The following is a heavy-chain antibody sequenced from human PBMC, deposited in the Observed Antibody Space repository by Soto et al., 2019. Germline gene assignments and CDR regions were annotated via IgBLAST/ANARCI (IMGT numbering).Heavy chain of an antibody. V-gene: IGHV3-74*01. CDR1: GFTFSSYW. J-gene: IGHJ4*02. CDR3: ARAPHYFYDSPGYYDY. CDR2: INSDGSST. Sequence: EVQLVESGGGLVQPGGSLRLSCAASGFTFSSYWMHWVRQAPGKGLVWVSRINSDGSSTSYADSVKGQFTISRDNAKNTRYQPTNSLRDEDRAVYYCARAPHYFYDSPGYYDYWGQGTLVTVSS. D-gene: IGHD3-22*01.